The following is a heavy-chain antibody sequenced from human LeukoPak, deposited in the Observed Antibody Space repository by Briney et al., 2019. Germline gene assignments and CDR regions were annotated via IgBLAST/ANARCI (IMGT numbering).Heavy chain of an antibody. J-gene: IGHJ4*02. CDR1: GFTFTDHP. Sequence: GGSLRLSCVASGFTFTDHPMNWVRQAPGKGLEWISYIGGDGIAFYADSVKGRFTASKDDARKSMYLQMNSLRVEDTAVYYCAKDRADWAIDDWGQGTQVTVSS. D-gene: IGHD2-21*01. CDR3: AKDRADWAIDD. CDR2: IGGDGIA. V-gene: IGHV3-69-1*01.